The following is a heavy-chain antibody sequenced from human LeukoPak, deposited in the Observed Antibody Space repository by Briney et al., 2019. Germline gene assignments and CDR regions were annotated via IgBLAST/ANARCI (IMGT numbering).Heavy chain of an antibody. CDR1: GYTFTSYG. D-gene: IGHD6-13*01. Sequence: GASVKVSCKASGYTFTSYGISWVRQAPGQGLEWMGWISAYNGNTNYAQKLQGRVTMTTDTSTSTAYMELRSLRSDDTAVYYCGIIAAVMLHDAFDIWGQGTMVTVSS. CDR3: GIIAAVMLHDAFDI. V-gene: IGHV1-18*01. CDR2: ISAYNGNT. J-gene: IGHJ3*02.